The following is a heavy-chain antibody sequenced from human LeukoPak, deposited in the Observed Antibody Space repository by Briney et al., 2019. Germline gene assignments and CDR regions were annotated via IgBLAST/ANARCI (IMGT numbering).Heavy chain of an antibody. D-gene: IGHD3-10*01. CDR3: ASVKYGSGSYATHFDY. J-gene: IGHJ4*02. Sequence: ASVKVSCKAPGYTFTSYGISWVRQASGQGLEWMGWISAYNGNTNYAPKLQGRATMTTDPSTSTAYMELRSLRSDDTAVYYCASVKYGSGSYATHFDYWGQGTLVTVSS. CDR2: ISAYNGNT. V-gene: IGHV1-18*01. CDR1: GYTFTSYG.